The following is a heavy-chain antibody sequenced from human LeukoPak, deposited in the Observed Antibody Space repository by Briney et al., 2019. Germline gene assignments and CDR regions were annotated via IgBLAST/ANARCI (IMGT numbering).Heavy chain of an antibody. CDR3: AKVFRSGDLFVSDY. CDR2: SSGGST. J-gene: IGHJ4*02. V-gene: IGHV3-23*01. CDR1: GFTFGSFV. Sequence: GGSLGLSCAASGFTFGSFVMSWVRQAPGKGLEWVSGSSGGSTYYADSVRGRFTISRDNSKNTLYLQMSSLRAEDTAVYYCAKVFRSGDLFVSDYWGQGTLVTVSS. D-gene: IGHD2-21*02.